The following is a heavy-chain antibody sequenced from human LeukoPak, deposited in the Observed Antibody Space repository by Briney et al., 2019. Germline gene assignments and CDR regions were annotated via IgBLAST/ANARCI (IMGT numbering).Heavy chain of an antibody. CDR3: ARGGGYSYGSFDY. J-gene: IGHJ4*02. D-gene: IGHD5-18*01. Sequence: GSLGLSFAASGILFRNYRMHLVRPASGKGLVWVPRINRDGSSTSYADSVKGRFTISRDNAKNTLYLQMNSLRAEDTAVYYCARGGGYSYGSFDYWGQGTLVTVSS. CDR2: INRDGSST. CDR1: GILFRNYR. V-gene: IGHV3-74*01.